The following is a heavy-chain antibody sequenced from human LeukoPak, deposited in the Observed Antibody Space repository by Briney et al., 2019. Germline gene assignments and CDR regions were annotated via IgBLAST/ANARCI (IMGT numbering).Heavy chain of an antibody. Sequence: GESLKISCKGSGYSFTSNWIGWVRQMPGKGLAWMGILYPGDSEPTYSPSFQDQVTISADKSITTAYLQWDSLKASDTAMYYCARHPWGIKVAEYWGQGTLVTVSS. CDR3: ARHPWGIKVAEY. CDR1: GYSFTSNW. D-gene: IGHD3-16*01. V-gene: IGHV5-51*01. J-gene: IGHJ4*02. CDR2: LYPGDSEP.